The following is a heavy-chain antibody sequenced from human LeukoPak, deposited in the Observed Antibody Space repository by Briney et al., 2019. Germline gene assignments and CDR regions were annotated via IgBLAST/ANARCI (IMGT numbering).Heavy chain of an antibody. CDR3: ARGATYCSSTSCYETNYYYYGMDV. V-gene: IGHV1-8*01. CDR2: MNPNSDNT. D-gene: IGHD2-2*01. J-gene: IGHJ6*02. CDR1: VYTFTSYD. Sequence: ASVKASCKPSVYTFTSYDINWVRQATGQGLEWMGWMNPNSDNTGSAQKFQGRVTMTRNTSISTAYMELSSLRSEDTAVYYCARGATYCSSTSCYETNYYYYGMDVWGQGTTVTVSS.